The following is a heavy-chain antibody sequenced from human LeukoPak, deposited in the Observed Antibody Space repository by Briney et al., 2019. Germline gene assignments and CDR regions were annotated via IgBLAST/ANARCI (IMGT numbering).Heavy chain of an antibody. J-gene: IGHJ4*02. CDR3: AKDGGRSWWRYFDY. Sequence: PGGSLRLSCAASGFTFSSYGMHWVRQAPGKGLEWVAVIWYDGSNKYYADSVKGRFTISRDNSKNTLYLQMNSLRAEDTAVYYCAKDGGRSWWRYFDYWGQGTLVTVSS. CDR1: GFTFSSYG. CDR2: IWYDGSNK. D-gene: IGHD6-13*01. V-gene: IGHV3-33*06.